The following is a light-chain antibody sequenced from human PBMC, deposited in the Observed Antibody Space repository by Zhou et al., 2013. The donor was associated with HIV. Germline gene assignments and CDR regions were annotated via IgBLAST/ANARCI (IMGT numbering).Light chain of an antibody. CDR1: QDIRSS. Sequence: DIQMTQSPSSLSASVGDRVTITCRASQDIRSSLDWYQQKPGKAPKCLIFATSSLQSGVPSRFSGSGSGTEFTLTISSLQPEDFATYYCLQHNSYPPTFGQGTKVEIK. CDR2: ATS. J-gene: IGKJ1*01. V-gene: IGKV1-17*01. CDR3: LQHNSYPPT.